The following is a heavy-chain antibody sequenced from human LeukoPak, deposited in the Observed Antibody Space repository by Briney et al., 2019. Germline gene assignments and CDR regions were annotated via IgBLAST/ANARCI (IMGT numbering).Heavy chain of an antibody. CDR1: GFTFSSYW. CDR2: VNQDGSEK. CDR3: AREGCSGGSCYHNWFDP. Sequence: RGSLRLSCAASGFTFSSYWMSWVRQAPGKGLEWVANVNQDGSEKYYVDSVKGRFTISRDNAKNSLYLQMNSLRAEDTAVYYCAREGCSGGSCYHNWFDPWGQGTLVTVSS. V-gene: IGHV3-7*01. D-gene: IGHD2-15*01. J-gene: IGHJ5*02.